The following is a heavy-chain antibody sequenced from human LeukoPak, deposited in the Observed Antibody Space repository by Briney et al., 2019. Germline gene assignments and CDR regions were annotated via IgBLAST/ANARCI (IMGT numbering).Heavy chain of an antibody. Sequence: PSETLSLTCIVSGGSISRYSWNWIRQSPGKGLEWIGYIAHSGTTSYKSSLKSRVTISVDTSKNQLSLRLTSVTAADTAVYYCARWDDSAWAFGNWGPGTLVTVSS. CDR2: IAHSGTT. V-gene: IGHV4-59*08. J-gene: IGHJ4*02. CDR1: GGSISRYS. CDR3: ARWDDSAWAFGN. D-gene: IGHD6-19*01.